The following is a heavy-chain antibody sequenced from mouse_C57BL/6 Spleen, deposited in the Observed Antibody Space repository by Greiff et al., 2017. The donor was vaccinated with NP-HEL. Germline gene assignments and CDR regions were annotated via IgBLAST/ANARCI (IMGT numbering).Heavy chain of an antibody. V-gene: IGHV5-9-1*02. Sequence: EVQVVESGEGLVKPGGSLKLSCAASGFTFSSYAMSWVRQTPEKRLEWVAYISSGGDYIYYADTVKGRFTISRDNARNTLYLQMSSLKSEDTAMYYCTRVSGSYAWFAYWGQGTLVTVSA. J-gene: IGHJ3*01. CDR1: GFTFSSYA. CDR2: ISSGGDYI. D-gene: IGHD1-1*02. CDR3: TRVSGSYAWFAY.